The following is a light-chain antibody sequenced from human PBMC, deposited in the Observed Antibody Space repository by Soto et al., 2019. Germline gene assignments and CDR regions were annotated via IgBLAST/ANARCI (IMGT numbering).Light chain of an antibody. CDR1: QNVRTF. J-gene: IGKJ1*01. V-gene: IGKV3-11*01. CDR2: GAS. CDR3: QQHSHWPPWT. Sequence: EVVLTQSPATLSLSPGERATLSCRASQNVRTFLDWYQQKPGQAPRLLIYGASNRATGIPARFSGSGSGTDVILTISGLEPEDFAVYYCQQHSHWPPWTFGQGTRVEIQ.